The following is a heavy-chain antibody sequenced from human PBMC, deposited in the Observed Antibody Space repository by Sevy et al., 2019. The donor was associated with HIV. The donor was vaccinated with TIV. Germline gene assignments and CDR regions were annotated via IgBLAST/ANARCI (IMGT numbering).Heavy chain of an antibody. CDR2: IXXXXXT. CDR1: GXXVXSNY. CDR3: ARDLDXYGDXQXVGGXDX. Sequence: GGSLRLSCAASGXXVXSNYMSWVRQXPXKGLEWVXVIXXXXXTYYADSVKGRFIISRDNSKNTLYLQMNSLRAEDTAVYYCARDLDXYGDXQXVGGXDXWGQGTTVTVSS. D-gene: IGHD4-17*01. V-gene: IGHV3-53*01. J-gene: IGHJ6*02.